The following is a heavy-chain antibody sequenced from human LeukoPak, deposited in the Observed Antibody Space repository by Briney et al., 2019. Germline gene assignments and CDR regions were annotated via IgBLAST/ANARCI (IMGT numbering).Heavy chain of an antibody. J-gene: IGHJ4*02. CDR3: ARDQGCSSTSCHSLFFHY. CDR1: GFTFSTYG. V-gene: IGHV3-33*01. D-gene: IGHD2-2*01. CDR2: IWYDGSNK. Sequence: GTSLRLSCAASGFTFSTYGMHWVRQAPGKGLEWVAIIWYDGSNKYHADSVKGRFTISRDNSKNTLYLQMNSLRAEDTAVYYCARDQGCSSTSCHSLFFHYWGQGILVTVSS.